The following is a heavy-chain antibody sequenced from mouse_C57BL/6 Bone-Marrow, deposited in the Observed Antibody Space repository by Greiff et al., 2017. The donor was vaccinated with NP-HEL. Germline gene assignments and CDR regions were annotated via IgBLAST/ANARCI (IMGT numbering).Heavy chain of an antibody. CDR3: TTSYYGYDSFAY. CDR1: GFHIKDDY. J-gene: IGHJ3*01. V-gene: IGHV14-4*01. Sequence: EVQLQQSGAELVRPGASVKLSCTASGFHIKDDYMHWVKQRPEQGLEWIGWLDPENGDTEYASKFQGKATITADTSSNTAYLQLSSRTSEDTAVYYNTTSYYGYDSFAYWGQGTLVTVSA. D-gene: IGHD2-2*01. CDR2: LDPENGDT.